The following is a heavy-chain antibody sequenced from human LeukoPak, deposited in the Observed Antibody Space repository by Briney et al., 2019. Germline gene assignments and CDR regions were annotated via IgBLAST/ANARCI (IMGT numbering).Heavy chain of an antibody. CDR2: INGGNGNT. J-gene: IGHJ4*02. CDR1: GYTFTSYT. CDR3: ARDSGSGNNDY. D-gene: IGHD1-26*01. Sequence: AASVKVSCKASGYTFTSYTIHWVRQAPGQRLAWMGWINGGNGNTKYSQNFQGRVTFISNTSATTAFMELSSLRSEDAAVYYCARDSGSGNNDYWGQGTLVTVSS. V-gene: IGHV1-3*01.